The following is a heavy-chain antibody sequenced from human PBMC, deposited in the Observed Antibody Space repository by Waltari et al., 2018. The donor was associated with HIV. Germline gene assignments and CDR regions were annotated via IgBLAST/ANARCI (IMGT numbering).Heavy chain of an antibody. CDR3: AKDRSISSSSVRTFYYGMDV. Sequence: QVQLVESGGGVVQPGGSLRLACAASGFDFSNSGMHWVRQAPGKGLEWVAFIRHDGSNDYSADNMRERFTISRDNAKKTLFLSMNSLRLEDTAMYYCAKDRSISSSSVRTFYYGMDVWGQGTTVIVSS. V-gene: IGHV3-30*02. CDR1: GFDFSNSG. J-gene: IGHJ6*02. CDR2: IRHDGSND. D-gene: IGHD6-6*01.